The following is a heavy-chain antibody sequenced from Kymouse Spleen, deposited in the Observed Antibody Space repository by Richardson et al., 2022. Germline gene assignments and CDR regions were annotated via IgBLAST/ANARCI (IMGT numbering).Heavy chain of an antibody. J-gene: IGHJ6*02. Sequence: EVQLVESGGGLVKPGGSLRLSCAASGFTFSNAWMSWVRQAPGKGLEWVGRIKSKTDGGTTDYAAPVKGRFTISRDDSKNTLYLQMNSLKTEDTAVYYCTVTIFGVVMVYYGMDVWGQGTTVTVSS. CDR2: IKSKTDGGTT. V-gene: IGHV3-15*01. CDR3: TVTIFGVVMVYYGMDV. CDR1: GFTFSNAW. D-gene: IGHD3-3*01.